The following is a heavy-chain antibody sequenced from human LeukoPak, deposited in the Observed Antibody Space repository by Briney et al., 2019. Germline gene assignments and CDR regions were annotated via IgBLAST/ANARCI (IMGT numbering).Heavy chain of an antibody. V-gene: IGHV3-48*02. CDR1: GFTFSSYS. CDR3: ARYLWFGSSQRFDY. D-gene: IGHD3-10*01. J-gene: IGHJ4*02. CDR2: ISSSSGTI. Sequence: GGSLRLPCAASGFTFSSYSMNWARQAPGKGLEWISYISSSSGTIYYADSVKGRFTTSRDNAKNSLYLQMNSLRDEDTAVYYCARYLWFGSSQRFDYWGQR.